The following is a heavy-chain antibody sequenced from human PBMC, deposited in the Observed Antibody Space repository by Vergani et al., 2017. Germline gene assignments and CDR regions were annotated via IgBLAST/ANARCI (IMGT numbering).Heavy chain of an antibody. Sequence: DVHLAESGGGFFQPGGSLRLSCSASGFSFNSYWMHWVRQVPGKGLLWVSRIKIDGSITAYADSVKGRFTISRDNAQNTLYLQMNSLRVEDTAIYYCAKARDPNCKGGNCYSYYYGLDLWGQGTTVTVSS. J-gene: IGHJ6*02. D-gene: IGHD2-21*01. V-gene: IGHV3-74*03. CDR3: AKARDPNCKGGNCYSYYYGLDL. CDR1: GFSFNSYW. CDR2: IKIDGSIT.